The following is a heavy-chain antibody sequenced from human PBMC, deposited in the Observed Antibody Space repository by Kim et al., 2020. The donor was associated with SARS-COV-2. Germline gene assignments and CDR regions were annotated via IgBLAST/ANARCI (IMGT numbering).Heavy chain of an antibody. CDR2: IWYDGSNK. J-gene: IGHJ4*02. CDR1: GFTFSSYG. Sequence: GGSLRLSCAASGFTFSSYGMHGVRQAPGKGLEWVAVIWYDGSNKYYADSVKGRFTISRDNSKNTLYLQMNSLRAEDTAVYYCARDTAIVVVVAATGIDYWGQGTLVTVSS. CDR3: ARDTAIVVVVAATGIDY. D-gene: IGHD2-15*01. V-gene: IGHV3-33*01.